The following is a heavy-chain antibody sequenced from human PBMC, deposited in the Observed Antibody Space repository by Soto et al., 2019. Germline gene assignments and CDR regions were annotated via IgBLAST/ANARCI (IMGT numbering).Heavy chain of an antibody. D-gene: IGHD2-15*01. V-gene: IGHV3-7*01. Sequence: PAGSLRLSCAAAGFTFSSYGMSWVRQAPGKGLEWVANIKQDGSEKYYVDSVKGRFTISRDNAKNSLYLQMNSLRAEDTAVYYCARAGRALDIWGQGTMVTVS. CDR2: IKQDGSEK. J-gene: IGHJ3*02. CDR3: ARAGRALDI. CDR1: GFTFSSYG.